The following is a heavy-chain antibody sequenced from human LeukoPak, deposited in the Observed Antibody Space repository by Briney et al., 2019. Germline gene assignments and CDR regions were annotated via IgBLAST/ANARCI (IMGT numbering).Heavy chain of an antibody. Sequence: ASVKVSCKPSGYTFIDYYIHWVRQAPGQGLEWMGWINPKSGGTNYAQKFQGRVTMTRDTSISTAYMDMSSLRSDDTAVYYCARNLWFGESSDAFDMWGQGTMVTVSS. D-gene: IGHD3-10*01. CDR1: GYTFIDYY. V-gene: IGHV1-2*02. CDR2: INPKSGGT. CDR3: ARNLWFGESSDAFDM. J-gene: IGHJ3*02.